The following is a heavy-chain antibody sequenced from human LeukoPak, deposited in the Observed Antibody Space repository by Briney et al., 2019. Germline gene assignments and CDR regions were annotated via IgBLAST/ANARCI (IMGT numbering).Heavy chain of an antibody. CDR2: ISGFNGNT. V-gene: IGHV1-18*01. CDR3: ARVPNQYCTSRCYYTAFDI. D-gene: IGHD2/OR15-2a*01. Sequence: ASVKVSCKASGYTFASYGISWVRQAPGQGLEWMGWISGFNGNTNHAQNLQDRVTMTTDTSTSTAYMELRSLRSDGTAVYFCARVPNQYCTSRCYYTAFDIWGQGTMATVSS. J-gene: IGHJ3*02. CDR1: GYTFASYG.